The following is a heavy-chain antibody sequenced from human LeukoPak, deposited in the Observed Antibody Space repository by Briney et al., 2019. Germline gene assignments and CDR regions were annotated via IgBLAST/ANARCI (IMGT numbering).Heavy chain of an antibody. CDR2: IYSGGST. CDR1: GFTFSSYA. V-gene: IGHV3-66*01. J-gene: IGHJ4*02. Sequence: GGSLRLSCAASGFTFSSYAMSWVRQAPGKGLEWVSVIYSGGSTYYADSVKGRFTISRDNSKNTLYLQMNSLRAEDTAVYYCARVPFGPNDYWGQGTLVTVSS. CDR3: ARVPFGPNDY. D-gene: IGHD3-10*01.